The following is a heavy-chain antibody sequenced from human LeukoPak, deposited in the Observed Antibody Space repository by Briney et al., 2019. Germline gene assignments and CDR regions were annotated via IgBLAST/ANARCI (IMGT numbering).Heavy chain of an antibody. D-gene: IGHD6-19*01. V-gene: IGHV3-64*01. Sequence: GGSLRLSCAASGFTFSSYAMHWVRQAPGKGLEYVSAISSNGGSTYYANSVKGRFTISRDNSKNTLYLQMNSLRAEDTAVYYCARIAVAGTNWFDPWGQGTLVSVPS. J-gene: IGHJ5*02. CDR1: GFTFSSYA. CDR3: ARIAVAGTNWFDP. CDR2: ISSNGGST.